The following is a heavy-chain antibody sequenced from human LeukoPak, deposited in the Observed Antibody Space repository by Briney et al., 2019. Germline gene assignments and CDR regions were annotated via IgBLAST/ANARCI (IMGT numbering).Heavy chain of an antibody. V-gene: IGHV4-39*01. D-gene: IGHD4-11*01. J-gene: IGHJ6*02. Sequence: PSETLSLTCTVSGGSISSSSYYWGWIRQPPGKGLEWIGSIYYSGSTYYNPSLKSRVTISVDTSKNQFSLKLSSVTAADTAVYYCASPTARTTVTTSPYYYYGMDVWGQGTTVTVSS. CDR1: GGSISSSSYY. CDR2: IYYSGST. CDR3: ASPTARTTVTTSPYYYYGMDV.